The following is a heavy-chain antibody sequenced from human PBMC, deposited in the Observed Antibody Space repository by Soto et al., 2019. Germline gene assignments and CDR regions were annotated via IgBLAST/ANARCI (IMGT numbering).Heavy chain of an antibody. V-gene: IGHV4-38-2*01. D-gene: IGHD6-6*01. J-gene: IGHJ6*02. Sequence: SETLSLTCAVSGYSIRGGYFWGWIRQPPGKGLEWIGSMYHSGITYYNLSLKSRVTISVDTSKNQLSLRLSSATAADTAVYYCARSMYSTSAQLYYGMDVWGQGTTVTVSS. CDR2: MYHSGIT. CDR1: GYSIRGGYF. CDR3: ARSMYSTSAQLYYGMDV.